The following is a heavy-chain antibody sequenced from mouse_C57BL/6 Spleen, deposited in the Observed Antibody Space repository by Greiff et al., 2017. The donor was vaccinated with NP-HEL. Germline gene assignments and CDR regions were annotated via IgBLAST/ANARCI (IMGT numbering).Heavy chain of an antibody. V-gene: IGHV1-69*01. Sequence: QVQLQQPGAELVMPGASVKLSCKASGYTFTSYWMHWVKQRPGQGLEWIGEIDPSDSYTNYNQKFKGKSTLTVDISSSTAYMQLSSLTSEDSAVYYGAREYGSPYVDVWGTGTTVTVSS. CDR1: GYTFTSYW. D-gene: IGHD1-1*01. J-gene: IGHJ1*03. CDR3: AREYGSPYVDV. CDR2: IDPSDSYT.